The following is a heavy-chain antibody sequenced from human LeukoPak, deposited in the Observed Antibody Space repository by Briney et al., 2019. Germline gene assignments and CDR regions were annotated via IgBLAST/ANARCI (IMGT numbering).Heavy chain of an antibody. CDR1: GYTFSSYG. V-gene: IGHV1-18*01. J-gene: IGHJ5*02. CDR2: ISAYNGNTNGNT. Sequence: ASVKVSCKASGYTFSSYGISWVRQAPGQGLEWMGWISAYNGNTNGNTNYAQKFQGRVTMTTDRSTSTDYMELRSLRSDDTAVYYCARGASGSYSWFDPWGQGTLVTVSS. CDR3: ARGASGSYSWFDP. D-gene: IGHD1-26*01.